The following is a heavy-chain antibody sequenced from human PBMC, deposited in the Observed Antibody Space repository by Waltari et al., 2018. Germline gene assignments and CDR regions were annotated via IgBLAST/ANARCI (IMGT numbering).Heavy chain of an antibody. CDR3: TRQVLGYCTSAACRRLES. D-gene: IGHD2-8*01. Sequence: QVHLQESGPGLVKASETLSLTCDVSGYSPNSGFYWGWIRQPPGKGLEWVATVYHEGTTFYNPSLTSRVTTSMDTSKNQFALKLKFVTAADTAVYYCTRQVLGYCTSAACRRLESWGQGTLVTVSS. V-gene: IGHV4-38-2*01. CDR2: VYHEGTT. CDR1: GYSPNSGFY. J-gene: IGHJ4*02.